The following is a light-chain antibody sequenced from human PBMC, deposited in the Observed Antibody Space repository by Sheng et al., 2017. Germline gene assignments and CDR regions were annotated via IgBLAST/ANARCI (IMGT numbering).Light chain of an antibody. V-gene: IGKV3-11*01. CDR1: QSVSSS. J-gene: IGKJ5*01. CDR3: QQRSNS. Sequence: ETVLTQSPATLSLSPGERATLSCRASQSVSSSLAWYQQKPGQAPRLLIYDASMRAAGIPARFSGSGSGTDFTLTISSLEPEDLAVYYCQQRSNSFGQGTRLEIK. CDR2: DAS.